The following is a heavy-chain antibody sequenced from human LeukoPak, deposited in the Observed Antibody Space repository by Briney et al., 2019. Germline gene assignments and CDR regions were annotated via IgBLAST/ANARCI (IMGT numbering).Heavy chain of an antibody. CDR2: IYYSGST. V-gene: IGHV4-59*01. J-gene: IGHJ6*02. D-gene: IGHD3-22*01. Sequence: SETLSLTCTVSGGSISSYYWSWIRQPPGKGLEWIGYIYYSGSTNYNPSLKSRVTISVDTSKNQLSLKLSSVTAADTAVYYCATTLYYYDSSGGYYYYYGMDVWGQGTTVTVSS. CDR3: ATTLYYYDSSGGYYYYYGMDV. CDR1: GGSISSYY.